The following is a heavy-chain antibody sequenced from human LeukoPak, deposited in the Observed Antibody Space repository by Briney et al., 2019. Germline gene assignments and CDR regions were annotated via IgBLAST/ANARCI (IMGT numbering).Heavy chain of an antibody. D-gene: IGHD3-22*01. CDR2: IRGNAGTT. CDR1: GFTFSDYN. J-gene: IGHJ4*02. V-gene: IGHV3-23*01. CDR3: AKGHGDSSGYYYFDS. Sequence: PGGSLRLSCAASGFTFSDYNMRWIRQAPGKGLEWVSAIRGNAGTTYYADSVKGRFTIFRDNSKNMLYLQMNSLRVEDTAVYYCAKGHGDSSGYYYFDSWGQGTLVTVSS.